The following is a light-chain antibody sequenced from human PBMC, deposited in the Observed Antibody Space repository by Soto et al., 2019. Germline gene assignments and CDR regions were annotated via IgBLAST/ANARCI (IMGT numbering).Light chain of an antibody. J-gene: IGKJ3*01. Sequence: EIVLTQSPGTLSLSPGERATLSCRASQSVSSKYLAWYQQKPGQAPRVLIYGTSIRATGIPARFSGSGSGTEFTLTISSLQSEDFAVYYCQQYDNWPPFTFGPGTKVDVK. V-gene: IGKV3-15*01. CDR2: GTS. CDR3: QQYDNWPPFT. CDR1: QSVSSKY.